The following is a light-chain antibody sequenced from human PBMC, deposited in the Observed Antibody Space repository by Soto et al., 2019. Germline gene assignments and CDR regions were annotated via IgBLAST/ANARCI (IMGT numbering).Light chain of an antibody. J-gene: IGLJ7*01. CDR3: SSYTSSSSRV. V-gene: IGLV2-14*03. Sequence: QSALTQPASVSGSPGQSITISCTGTSSDVGGYDSVSWYQQHPGKAPQLMIFDVSNRPSGVSSRFSGSKSGNTASLSSSGLQTEDEANYYCSSYTSSSSRVFGGGTQLTVL. CDR1: SSDVGGYDS. CDR2: DVS.